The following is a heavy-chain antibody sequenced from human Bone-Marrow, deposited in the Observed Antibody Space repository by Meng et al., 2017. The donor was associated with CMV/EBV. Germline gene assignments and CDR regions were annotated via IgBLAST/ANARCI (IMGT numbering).Heavy chain of an antibody. Sequence: ASVKVSCKASGGTFSSYAINWVRQAPGQGLEWMGWMNPNSGNTGYAQKFQGRVTMTRNTSISTAYMELSSLRSEDTAVYYCAINGAIYYGDPNFDYWGQGTLVTVSS. J-gene: IGHJ4*02. CDR3: AINGAIYYGDPNFDY. D-gene: IGHD4-17*01. CDR2: MNPNSGNT. CDR1: GGTFSSYA. V-gene: IGHV1-8*01.